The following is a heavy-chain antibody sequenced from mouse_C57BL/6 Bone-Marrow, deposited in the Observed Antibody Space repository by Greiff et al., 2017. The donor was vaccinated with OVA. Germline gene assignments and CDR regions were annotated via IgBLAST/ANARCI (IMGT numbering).Heavy chain of an antibody. D-gene: IGHD1-1*01. Sequence: EVQLQESGGGLVQPKGSLKLSCAASGFSFNTYAMNWVRQAPGKGLEWVARIRSKRNNYATYYADSVKDRFTISRDDSESMLYLQMNHLKTEDTAMYYCVRPYYYGSPHFDYWGQGTTLTVSS. CDR3: VRPYYYGSPHFDY. V-gene: IGHV10-1*01. J-gene: IGHJ2*01. CDR2: IRSKRNNYAT. CDR1: GFSFNTYA.